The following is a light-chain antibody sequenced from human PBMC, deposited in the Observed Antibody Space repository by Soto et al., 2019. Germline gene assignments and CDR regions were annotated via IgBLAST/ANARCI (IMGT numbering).Light chain of an antibody. V-gene: IGKV4-1*01. CDR2: WAS. CDR3: QQYYTSPTWT. Sequence: DIVMTQSPDSLAVSLGERATINCKSNQSLLYTYNNKNYLAWYQQKPGQPPKLLIYWASTRESGVPDRFSGSGSGTDFSLTISSLQAEDVAVYHCQQYYTSPTWTFGQGTKVDIK. CDR1: QSLLYTYNNKNY. J-gene: IGKJ1*01.